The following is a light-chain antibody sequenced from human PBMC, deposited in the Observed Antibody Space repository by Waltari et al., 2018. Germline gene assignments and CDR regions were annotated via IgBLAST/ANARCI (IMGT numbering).Light chain of an antibody. Sequence: QSVLTQPPSVSAAPGQRVTISCSGGRSNIGNNYVSCDLQFPGTAPKLLIYEDTERPSGIAGRFSGSKSGTSATLDSTGLQAGDEADYYCGTWDSSLSGAVFGGGTHLTVL. CDR3: GTWDSSLSGAV. V-gene: IGLV1-51*02. CDR2: EDT. CDR1: RSNIGNNY. J-gene: IGLJ7*01.